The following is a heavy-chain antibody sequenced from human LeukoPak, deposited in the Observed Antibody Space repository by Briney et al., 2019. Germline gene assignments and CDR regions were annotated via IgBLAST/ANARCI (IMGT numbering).Heavy chain of an antibody. CDR3: ARGSGEGYCSSTSCPLGY. J-gene: IGHJ4*02. Sequence: SVKIPCKASGGTFSSYAISWVRQAPGQGLEWMGRIIPIFGTANYAQKFQGRVTITTDESTSTAYMELSSLRSEDTAVYYCARGSGEGYCSSTSCPLGYWGQGTLVTVSS. D-gene: IGHD2-2*01. CDR1: GGTFSSYA. V-gene: IGHV1-69*05. CDR2: IIPIFGTA.